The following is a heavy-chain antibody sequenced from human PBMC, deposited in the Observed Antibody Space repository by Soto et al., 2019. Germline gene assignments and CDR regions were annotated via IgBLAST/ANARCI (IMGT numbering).Heavy chain of an antibody. CDR1: GFCFTDYW. V-gene: IGHV3-7*01. Sequence: PGGSLRLSCAAYGFCFTDYWMNWVRQAPGKGLEWVASIKQDGTERSYVDSVKGRFTISRDNAKNSLYLQVHSLRAEDTAVYYCARDGGMPGLYFDFWGQGTLVTVSS. CDR3: ARDGGMPGLYFDF. D-gene: IGHD3-16*01. J-gene: IGHJ4*02. CDR2: IKQDGTER.